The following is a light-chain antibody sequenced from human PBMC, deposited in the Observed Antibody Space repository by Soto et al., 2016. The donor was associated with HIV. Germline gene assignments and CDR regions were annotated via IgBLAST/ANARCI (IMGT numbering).Light chain of an antibody. CDR2: DDS. CDR1: TLELKV. Sequence: SYELTQSPSVSVAPRRDGQVCVWGKRTLELKVVHWYQQKPGQAPVLVLYDDSDRPSGIPERFSGSNSGNTASLTISRVEAGDEADYYCQVWDGSSDHVIFGGGTKLTVL. V-gene: IGLV3-21*02. CDR3: QVWDGSSDHVI. J-gene: IGLJ2*01.